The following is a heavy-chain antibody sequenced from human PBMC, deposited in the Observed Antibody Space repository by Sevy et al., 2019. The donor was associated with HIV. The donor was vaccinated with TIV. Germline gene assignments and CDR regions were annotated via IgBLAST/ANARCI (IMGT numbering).Heavy chain of an antibody. CDR3: ARAYAHYGDSIGFYYGMDV. V-gene: IGHV3-74*01. D-gene: IGHD4-17*01. CDR1: GFTFSSYW. CDR2: INGDGGSA. Sequence: GGSLRLSCAASGFTFSSYWMHWVRQAPGKGLLWVSLINGDGGSANYADSVKGRFIISRDNAKNTLYLQMNSLRAEDTAMYYCARAYAHYGDSIGFYYGMDVWGQGTAVTVSS. J-gene: IGHJ6*02.